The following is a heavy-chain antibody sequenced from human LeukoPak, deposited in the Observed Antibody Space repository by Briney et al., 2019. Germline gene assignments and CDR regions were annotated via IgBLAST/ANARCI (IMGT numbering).Heavy chain of an antibody. Sequence: PSETLSLTCTVSGGSISSYYWSWIRQPPGKGLEWIGYIYYSGSTNYNPSLKSRVTISVDTSKNQFSLKLSSVTAADTVVYYCARDLANWGNWYFDLWGRGTLVTVSS. J-gene: IGHJ2*01. CDR3: ARDLANWGNWYFDL. CDR1: GGSISSYY. D-gene: IGHD7-27*01. V-gene: IGHV4-59*01. CDR2: IYYSGST.